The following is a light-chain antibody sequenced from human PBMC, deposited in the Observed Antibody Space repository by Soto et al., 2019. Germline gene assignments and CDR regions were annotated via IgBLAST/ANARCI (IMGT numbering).Light chain of an antibody. V-gene: IGLV8-61*01. CDR2: NTN. CDR3: VLYVGSGIYV. CDR1: SGSVSTSHY. Sequence: QAVVTQEPSFSVSPGGTVTLTCGLNSGSVSTSHYPSWHQQTPGQAPRTLIYNTNTRSSGVPDRFSGSILGNKAALTVTGAQADDEYDYFCVLYVGSGIYVFGGGTKLTVL. J-gene: IGLJ2*01.